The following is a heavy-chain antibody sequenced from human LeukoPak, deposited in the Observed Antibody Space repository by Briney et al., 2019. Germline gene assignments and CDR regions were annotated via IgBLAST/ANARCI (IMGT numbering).Heavy chain of an antibody. J-gene: IGHJ5*02. D-gene: IGHD3-22*01. CDR3: AGPGYYDSSGYSS. V-gene: IGHV4-59*01. CDR2: IYYSGST. Sequence: SETLSLTCTVSGGSISSYYWSWIRQPPGKGLEWIGYIYYSGSTNYNPSLKSRVTISVDTSKSQFSLKLSSVTAADTAVYYCAGPGYYDSSGYSSWGQGTLVTVSS. CDR1: GGSISSYY.